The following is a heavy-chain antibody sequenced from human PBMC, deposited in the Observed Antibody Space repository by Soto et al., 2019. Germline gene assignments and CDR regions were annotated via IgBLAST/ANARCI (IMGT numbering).Heavy chain of an antibody. Sequence: PGGSLRLSCAASGFTFSSYGMHWVRQAPGKGLEWVAVISYDGSNKYHADSVKGRFTISRDNSKNTLYLQMNSLRAEDTAVYYCAKDLAARRSFAFDIWGQGTMVTVSS. CDR2: ISYDGSNK. V-gene: IGHV3-30*18. CDR3: AKDLAARRSFAFDI. D-gene: IGHD6-6*01. CDR1: GFTFSSYG. J-gene: IGHJ3*02.